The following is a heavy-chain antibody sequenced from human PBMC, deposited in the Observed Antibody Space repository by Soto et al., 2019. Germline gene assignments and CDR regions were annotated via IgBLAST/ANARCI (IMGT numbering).Heavy chain of an antibody. V-gene: IGHV4-34*01. CDR2: INHSGST. Sequence: SETLSPTCAVYGGSFSGYDWSWIGQTPGKGVEWIGEINHSGSTNYNPSLKSRVTISVDTSKNQFSLKLSSVTAADTAVYYCARGSTMVRGVINLHYYYYMDVWGKGTTVTVS. D-gene: IGHD3-10*01. J-gene: IGHJ6*03. CDR3: ARGSTMVRGVINLHYYYYMDV. CDR1: GGSFSGYD.